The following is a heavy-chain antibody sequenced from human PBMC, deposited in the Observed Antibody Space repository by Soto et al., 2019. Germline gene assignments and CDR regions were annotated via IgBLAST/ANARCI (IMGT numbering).Heavy chain of an antibody. V-gene: IGHV3-23*01. J-gene: IGHJ4*02. CDR2: IGGSGDWT. CDR1: GFTFSNYA. Sequence: PGGSLRLSCAASGFTFSNYAMSWVRQAPGEGLEWVSAIGGSGDWTYYADSVKGRFTISRDNSKNTLYLQMNSLRAEDTAVYYCAREFWSGPFDYWGQGTLVTVSS. CDR3: AREFWSGPFDY. D-gene: IGHD3-3*01.